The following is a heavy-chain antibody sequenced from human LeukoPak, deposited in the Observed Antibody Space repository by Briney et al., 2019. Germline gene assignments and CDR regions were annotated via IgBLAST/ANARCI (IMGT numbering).Heavy chain of an antibody. D-gene: IGHD4-17*01. Sequence: VKVSCKASGGTFSSYAISWVRQAPGQGLEWMGRIIPILGIANYAQKFQGRVTITADKSTSTAYMELSSLRSEDTAVYYCARAGYGDPHFDFWGQGTLVTVSS. CDR2: IIPILGIA. CDR1: GGTFSSYA. J-gene: IGHJ4*02. V-gene: IGHV1-69*04. CDR3: ARAGYGDPHFDF.